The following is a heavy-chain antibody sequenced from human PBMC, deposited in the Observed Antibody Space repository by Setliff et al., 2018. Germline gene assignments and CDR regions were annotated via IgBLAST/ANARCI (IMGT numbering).Heavy chain of an antibody. D-gene: IGHD4-17*01. J-gene: IGHJ1*01. CDR3: VRDAGWQYDDYAGVYFPH. CDR1: GYTFTSYY. Sequence: ASVKVSCKASGYTFTSYYMHWVRQAPGQGLEWMTMIIPSTGNTNYAQKFQGRVTMTTDTSTSTAYMELRSLRSDDTAVYYCVRDAGWQYDDYAGVYFPHWGQGTLVTVSS. V-gene: IGHV1-46*01. CDR2: IIPSTGNT.